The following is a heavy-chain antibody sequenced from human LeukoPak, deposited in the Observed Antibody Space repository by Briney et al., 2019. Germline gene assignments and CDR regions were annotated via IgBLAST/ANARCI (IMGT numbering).Heavy chain of an antibody. D-gene: IGHD1-26*01. CDR3: ARDSDGGSYVYLDY. J-gene: IGHJ4*02. V-gene: IGHV4-31*03. CDR1: GGSISSGGYY. CDR2: IYYSGST. Sequence: SETLSLTCTVSGGSISSGGYYWSWIRQHPGKGLEWIGYIYYSGSTYYNPSLKSRVTISVDTSKNQFSLKLSSVTAADTAVYYCARDSDGGSYVYLDYWGQGTLVTVSS.